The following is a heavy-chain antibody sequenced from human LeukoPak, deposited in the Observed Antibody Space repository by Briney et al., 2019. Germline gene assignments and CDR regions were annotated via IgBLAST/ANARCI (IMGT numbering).Heavy chain of an antibody. J-gene: IGHJ4*02. V-gene: IGHV5-51*01. CDR3: ARQKGYCSSGSCYPDY. CDR1: GYSFTTYW. CDR2: IYPDDSDT. D-gene: IGHD2-15*01. Sequence: PGESLKISCQGFGYSFTTYWIGWVRQMPGKGLEWMGIIYPDDSDTRYSPSFQGQVTISAANSISTAYLQWSSLKASDTALYYCARQKGYCSSGSCYPDYWGQGTLVTVSS.